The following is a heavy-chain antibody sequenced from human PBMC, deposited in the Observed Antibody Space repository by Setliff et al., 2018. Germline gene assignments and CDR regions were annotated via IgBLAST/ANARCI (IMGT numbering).Heavy chain of an antibody. J-gene: IGHJ4*02. D-gene: IGHD2-21*02. Sequence: KPSETLSLTCTVSGYSISSGYIWGWIRQPPGKGLEWVGNIGHTGSINYNPSLKSRLTISRDTSENQVSLKLNSVTATDTAVYYCARDLGHGGDSDYWGQGIQVTVSS. CDR3: ARDLGHGGDSDY. V-gene: IGHV4-38-2*02. CDR1: GYSISSGYI. CDR2: IGHTGSI.